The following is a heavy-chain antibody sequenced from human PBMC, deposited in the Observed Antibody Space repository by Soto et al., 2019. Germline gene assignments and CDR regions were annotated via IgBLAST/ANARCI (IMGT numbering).Heavy chain of an antibody. CDR1: GGSISSSSYY. CDR2: IYYSGST. Sequence: SETLSLTCTVSGGSISSSSYYWGWIRQPPGKGLEWIGSIYYSGSTYYNPSLKSRVTISVDTSKNQFSLKLSSVTAADTAVYYCARRSSSSWQINWFDPWGQGTLVTVSS. D-gene: IGHD6-13*01. J-gene: IGHJ5*02. V-gene: IGHV4-39*01. CDR3: ARRSSSSWQINWFDP.